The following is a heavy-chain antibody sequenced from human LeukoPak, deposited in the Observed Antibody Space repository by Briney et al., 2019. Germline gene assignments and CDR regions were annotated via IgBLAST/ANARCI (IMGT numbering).Heavy chain of an antibody. J-gene: IGHJ4*02. V-gene: IGHV1-69*05. CDR1: GGTFSSYA. CDR3: AGDSGNYGDYVLGDY. Sequence: SVKVSCKASGGTFSSYAISWVRQAPGQGLEWMGGIIPIFGTANYAQKFQGRVTITTDESTSTAYMELSSLRSEDTAVYYCAGDSGNYGDYVLGDYWGQGTLVTVSS. CDR2: IIPIFGTA. D-gene: IGHD4-17*01.